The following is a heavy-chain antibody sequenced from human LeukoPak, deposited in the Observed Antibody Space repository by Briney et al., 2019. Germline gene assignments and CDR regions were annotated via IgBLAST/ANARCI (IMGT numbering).Heavy chain of an antibody. CDR3: AKIPPAPIYYDSSGYVRGSDAFDI. V-gene: IGHV3-23*01. Sequence: GGSLRLSCAASGFTFSSYAMSWVRQAPGKGLEWVSAISGSGGSTYYADSVKGRFTISRDNSKNTLYLQMNSLRAEDTAVYYCAKIPPAPIYYDSSGYVRGSDAFDIWGQGTMVTVSS. J-gene: IGHJ3*02. CDR1: GFTFSSYA. CDR2: ISGSGGST. D-gene: IGHD3-22*01.